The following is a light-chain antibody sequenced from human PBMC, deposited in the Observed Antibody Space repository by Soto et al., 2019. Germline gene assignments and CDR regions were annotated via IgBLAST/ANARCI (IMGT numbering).Light chain of an antibody. Sequence: IVMTQSPVTMSVSPGERATLSCRASQSISTNLAWYQQKPGQAPRLLIYGASTRATGIPARFSGGGSGTEFTLTISSLQSEDFAVYYCQHYNNWPPWTFGQGTTVETK. CDR3: QHYNNWPPWT. J-gene: IGKJ1*01. CDR2: GAS. CDR1: QSISTN. V-gene: IGKV3-15*01.